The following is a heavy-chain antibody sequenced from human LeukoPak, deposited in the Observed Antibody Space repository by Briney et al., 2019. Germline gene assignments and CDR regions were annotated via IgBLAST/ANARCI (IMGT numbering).Heavy chain of an antibody. V-gene: IGHV3-11*01. CDR2: ISPSGSDI. D-gene: IGHD6-6*01. CDR3: VRTARMADF. Sequence: GGSLRLSCAASGFTFSDPYMTWIRQAPGKGLEWLSYISPSGSDISYADSVKGRFTISRDNAKNSLYLQMDSLRADDTAVHYCVRTARMADFWGQGILVTVSS. J-gene: IGHJ4*02. CDR1: GFTFSDPY.